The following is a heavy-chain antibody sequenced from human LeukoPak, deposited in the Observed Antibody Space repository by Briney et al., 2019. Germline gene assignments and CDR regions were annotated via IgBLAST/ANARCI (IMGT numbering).Heavy chain of an antibody. J-gene: IGHJ3*02. Sequence: GRSLRLSCAASGFTFSSYGMHWVRQAPGKGLEWVAVISYDGSNKYYADSVKGRFTISRDNSKNTLYLQMNSLRGEDTAVYYCASEGIAAAADIWGRGTMVTVSS. CDR2: ISYDGSNK. CDR3: ASEGIAAAADI. D-gene: IGHD6-13*01. CDR1: GFTFSSYG. V-gene: IGHV3-30*03.